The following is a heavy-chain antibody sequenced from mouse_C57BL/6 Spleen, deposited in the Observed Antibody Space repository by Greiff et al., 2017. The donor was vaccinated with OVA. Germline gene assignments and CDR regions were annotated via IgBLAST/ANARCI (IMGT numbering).Heavy chain of an antibody. D-gene: IGHD2-1*01. J-gene: IGHJ2*01. V-gene: IGHV1-55*01. CDR3: ARSGTTVTYFDY. CDR1: GYTFTSYW. Sequence: QVQLKQPGAELVKPGASVKMSCKASGYTFTSYWITWVKQRPGQGLEWIGDIYPGSGSTNYNEKFKSKATLTVDTSSSTAYMQLSSLTSEDSAVYYCARSGTTVTYFDYWGQGTTLTVSS. CDR2: IYPGSGST.